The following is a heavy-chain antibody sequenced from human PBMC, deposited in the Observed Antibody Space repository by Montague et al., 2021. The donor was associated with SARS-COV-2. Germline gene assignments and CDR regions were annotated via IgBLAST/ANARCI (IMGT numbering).Heavy chain of an antibody. CDR2: IYYTGST. V-gene: IGHV4-39*07. Sequence: ETLSLTCTVSGGSISSSSYYWGWIRQPPGKGLEWIGSIYYTGSTYYNPSLKSRVTISVDTSKNQFSLKLSSVTAADTAVYYCARDNRIAMLVVVTRYGLDVWGQGTTVTVS. CDR1: GGSISSSSYY. D-gene: IGHD3-22*01. J-gene: IGHJ6*02. CDR3: ARDNRIAMLVVVTRYGLDV.